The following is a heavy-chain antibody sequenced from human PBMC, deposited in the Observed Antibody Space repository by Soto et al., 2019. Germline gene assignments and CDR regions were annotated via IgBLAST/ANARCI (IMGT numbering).Heavy chain of an antibody. D-gene: IGHD3-10*01. CDR2: IYYSGST. CDR3: ARDRYYGSGSYYPKYYMDV. Sequence: SETLSLTCTVSGGSISSYYWSWIRQPPGKGLEWIGYIYYSGSTNYNPSLKSRVTISVDTSKNQFSLKLSSVTAADTAVYYCARDRYYGSGSYYPKYYMDVWGKGTTVTVSS. J-gene: IGHJ6*03. CDR1: GGSISSYY. V-gene: IGHV4-59*01.